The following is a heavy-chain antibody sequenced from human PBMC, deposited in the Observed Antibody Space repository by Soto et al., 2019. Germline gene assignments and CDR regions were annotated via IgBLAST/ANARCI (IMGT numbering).Heavy chain of an antibody. CDR2: TSYDGNNE. V-gene: IGHV3-30*04. J-gene: IGHJ4*02. D-gene: IGHD1-1*01. CDR3: AKDKGVFNWATSYFDY. CDR1: GFTFSSYA. Sequence: WVSLRLSCVASGFTFSSYAMHWVRQAPGKGLEWVALTSYDGNNEYYTDSVKGRFTISRDNSKTTLFLQMNSPRPEDTAVYYCAKDKGVFNWATSYFDYWGKGALVIVSS.